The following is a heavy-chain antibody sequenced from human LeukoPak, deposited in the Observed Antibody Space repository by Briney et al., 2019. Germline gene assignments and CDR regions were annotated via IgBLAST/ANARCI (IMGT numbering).Heavy chain of an antibody. CDR3: ASVLYCGADCYSGRYFFDY. Sequence: ASVKVSYKASGGTFSSYAISWVRQAPGQGLEWMGIINPSGDSTSYAQKFQGRVTMTRDTSTSTVYMELSSLRSEDTAVYYCASVLYCGADCYSGRYFFDYWGQGTLVTVSS. CDR1: GGTFSSYA. CDR2: INPSGDST. D-gene: IGHD2-21*02. V-gene: IGHV1-46*01. J-gene: IGHJ4*02.